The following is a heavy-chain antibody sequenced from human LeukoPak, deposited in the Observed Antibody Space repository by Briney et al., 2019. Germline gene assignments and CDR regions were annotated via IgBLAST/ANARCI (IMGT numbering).Heavy chain of an antibody. V-gene: IGHV1-2*02. CDR2: INPNSGGT. D-gene: IGHD3-10*01. CDR1: GYTFTGYY. J-gene: IGHJ4*02. Sequence: ASVKVTCKASGYTFTGYYMHWVRQAPGQGLEWMGWINPNSGGTNYAQKFQGRVTMTRDTSISTAYMELSRLRSDDTAVYYCARGEGLWFGELLYYFDYWGQGTLVTVSS. CDR3: ARGEGLWFGELLYYFDY.